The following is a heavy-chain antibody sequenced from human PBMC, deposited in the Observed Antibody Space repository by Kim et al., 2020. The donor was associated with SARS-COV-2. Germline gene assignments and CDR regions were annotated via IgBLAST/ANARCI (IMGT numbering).Heavy chain of an antibody. CDR2: GKT. J-gene: IGHJ4*02. D-gene: IGHD2-15*01. CDR3: TRYSGYNID. V-gene: IGHV3-15*01. Sequence: GKTEYAAPLKGRFSISRDDSKNTLYLQMNSLTTEDTAVYYCTRYSGYNIDWGQGTLVTVSS.